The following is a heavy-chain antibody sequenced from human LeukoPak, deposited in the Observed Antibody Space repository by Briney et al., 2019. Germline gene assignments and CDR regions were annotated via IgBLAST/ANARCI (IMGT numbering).Heavy chain of an antibody. J-gene: IGHJ4*02. CDR3: ARFYYDSSGQIEEVDY. Sequence: GESLKISCKGSGYSLTSYWIGWVRQMPGKGLEWMGIIYPGDSDTRYSPSFQGQVTISADKSISTAYLQWSSLKASDTAMYYCARFYYDSSGQIEEVDYWGQGTLVTVSS. CDR1: GYSLTSYW. D-gene: IGHD3-22*01. CDR2: IYPGDSDT. V-gene: IGHV5-51*01.